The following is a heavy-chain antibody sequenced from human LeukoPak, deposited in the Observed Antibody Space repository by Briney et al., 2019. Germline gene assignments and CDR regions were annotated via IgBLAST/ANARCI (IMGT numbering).Heavy chain of an antibody. J-gene: IGHJ4*02. D-gene: IGHD2-2*01. CDR3: ARDSTALSSTVVYDY. Sequence: SETLSLTCTVSGGSISSYYWSCIRQPPGKGLEWIGYIYYTGSINYNPSLKSRVNISVDRSKNQFALKLSSVAAADTAVYYCARDSTALSSTVVYDYWGQGTLVTVSS. V-gene: IGHV4-59*12. CDR1: GGSISSYY. CDR2: IYYTGSI.